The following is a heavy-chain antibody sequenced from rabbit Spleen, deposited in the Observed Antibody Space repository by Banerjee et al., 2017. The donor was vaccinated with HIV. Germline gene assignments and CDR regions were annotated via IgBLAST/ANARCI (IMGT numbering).Heavy chain of an antibody. CDR3: ARDAGTSFSTYGMDL. CDR2: IAGSSSAFT. D-gene: IGHD8-1*01. J-gene: IGHJ6*01. Sequence: QSLEESGGDLVKPGASLTLTCTASGVSFSSSSYMCWVRQAPGKGLEWISCIAGSSSAFTYSATWAKGRFTCSKTSSTTVTLQMTSLTAADTATYFCARDAGTSFSTYGMDLWGQGTLVTVS. V-gene: IGHV1S40*01. CDR1: GVSFSSSSY.